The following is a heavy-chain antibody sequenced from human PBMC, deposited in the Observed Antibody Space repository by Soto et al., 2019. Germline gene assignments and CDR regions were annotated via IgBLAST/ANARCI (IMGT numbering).Heavy chain of an antibody. V-gene: IGHV3-23*01. J-gene: IGHJ4*02. CDR1: GFTFSSYA. Sequence: QPGWSLRLSCAASGFTFSSYAMSWVRQAPGKGLEWVSAISGSGGSTCYADSVKGRFTISGDNSKNTLYLQMNSLRAEDTAVYYFESHGYSRDKYWCQGPLVTVFS. CDR2: ISGSGGST. CDR3: ESHGYSRDKY. D-gene: IGHD5-12*01.